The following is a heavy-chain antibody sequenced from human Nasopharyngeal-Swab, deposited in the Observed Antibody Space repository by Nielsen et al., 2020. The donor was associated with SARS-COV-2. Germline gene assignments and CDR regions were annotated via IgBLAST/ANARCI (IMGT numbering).Heavy chain of an antibody. CDR2: ISAYNGNT. J-gene: IGHJ3*02. Sequence: ASVKVSCKASGYPFTSYGISWVRQAPGQGLEWMGWISAYNGNTNYAQKLQGRVTMTTDTSTSTAYMELRSLRSDDTAVYYCARDAWGSGWFVDAFDIWGQGTMVTVSS. V-gene: IGHV1-18*01. D-gene: IGHD6-19*01. CDR3: ARDAWGSGWFVDAFDI. CDR1: GYPFTSYG.